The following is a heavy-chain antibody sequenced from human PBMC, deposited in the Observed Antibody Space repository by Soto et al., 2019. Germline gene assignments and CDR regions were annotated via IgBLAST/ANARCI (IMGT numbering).Heavy chain of an antibody. CDR1: GYTFTSYD. V-gene: IGHV1-8*01. D-gene: IGHD3-22*01. CDR3: ACTLPYYYDRSGFPAS. Sequence: QVQLVQSGAEVKKPGASVKVSCKASGYTFTSYDINWVRQATGQGLEWMGWMNPNSGNTGCAQKLQGRVNMTRNTTISTAYMEVSSLRSEDAAVYYCACTLPYYYDRSGFPASRGQGTLVTASS. J-gene: IGHJ4*02. CDR2: MNPNSGNT.